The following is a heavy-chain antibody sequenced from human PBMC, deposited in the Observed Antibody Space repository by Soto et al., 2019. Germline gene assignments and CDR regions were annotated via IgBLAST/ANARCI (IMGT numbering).Heavy chain of an antibody. D-gene: IGHD2-2*02. Sequence: SETLSLTCAVYGGSFSGYYWSWIRQPPGKGLEWIGEINHSGSTNYNPSLKSRVTISVDTSKNQFSLKLSSVTAADTAVYYCARVSWGVVVPAAIPYYYYYGMDGWGQGTTVTVSS. CDR1: GGSFSGYY. CDR3: ARVSWGVVVPAAIPYYYYYGMDG. J-gene: IGHJ6*02. CDR2: INHSGST. V-gene: IGHV4-34*01.